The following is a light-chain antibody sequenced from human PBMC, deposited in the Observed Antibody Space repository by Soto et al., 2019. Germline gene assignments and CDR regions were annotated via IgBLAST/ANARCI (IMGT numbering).Light chain of an antibody. CDR1: NSELVRYNL. J-gene: IGLJ1*01. V-gene: IGLV2-23*01. CDR3: CQYEGDYMFA. CDR2: EGT. Sequence: SLLTQPASCSVSPGQSITISCTGTNSELVRYNLVSWFQQHPGKVPKVMIYEGTKRPSGVSDRFSGSKSDNTDSLTLSQLQDEDEGDYYCCQYEGDYMFALGTGTKVPVL.